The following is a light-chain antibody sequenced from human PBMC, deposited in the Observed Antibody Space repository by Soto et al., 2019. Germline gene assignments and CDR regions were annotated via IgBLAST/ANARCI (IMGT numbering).Light chain of an antibody. CDR2: GAS. Sequence: ENVLTQSAGTLSLSPGERATLSCRAIQSVSSSYLAWYQQKPGQAPRLLIYGASSRATGIPDRFSGSGSGTDFTLTISRLEPEDFAVYYCQQYGSSPGITFGQGTLLEIK. J-gene: IGKJ5*01. CDR1: QSVSSSY. CDR3: QQYGSSPGIT. V-gene: IGKV3-20*01.